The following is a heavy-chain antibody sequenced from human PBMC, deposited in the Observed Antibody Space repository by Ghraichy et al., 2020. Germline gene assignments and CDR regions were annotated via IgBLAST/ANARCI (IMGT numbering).Heavy chain of an antibody. CDR1: GFTFSSYS. V-gene: IGHV3-21*01. CDR2: ISSSSSYI. CDR3: ARYWGVVPAAILD. D-gene: IGHD2-2*01. Sequence: GGSLRLSCAASGFTFSSYSMNWVRQAPGKGLEWVSSISSSSSYIYYAYSVKVRFTISSDNANNSLYLQMHSLRAEDTAVYYCARYWGVVPAAILDWGQGTLVTVSS. J-gene: IGHJ4*02.